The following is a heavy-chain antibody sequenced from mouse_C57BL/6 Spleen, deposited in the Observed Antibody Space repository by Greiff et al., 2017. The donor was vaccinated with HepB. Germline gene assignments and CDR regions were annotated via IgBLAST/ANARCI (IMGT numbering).Heavy chain of an antibody. D-gene: IGHD4-1*01. Sequence: VKLVESGAELARPGASVKLSCKASGYTFTSYGISWVKQRTGQGLEWIGEIYPRSGNTYYNEKFKGKATLTADKSSSTAYMELRSLTSEDSAVYFCARYGTTGTYFDYWGQGTTLTVSS. CDR3: ARYGTTGTYFDY. CDR1: GYTFTSYG. CDR2: IYPRSGNT. J-gene: IGHJ2*01. V-gene: IGHV1-81*01.